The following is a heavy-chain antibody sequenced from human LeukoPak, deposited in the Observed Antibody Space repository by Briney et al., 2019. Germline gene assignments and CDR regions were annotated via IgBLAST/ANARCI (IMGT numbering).Heavy chain of an antibody. J-gene: IGHJ6*03. V-gene: IGHV1-69*05. Sequence: ASVKVSCTASGVTFSSYAISWVRQAPGQGLEWIGGLRPVFGPINSAQKFQDRVTLTKDDSTTTAYMELRSLRSEDTAVYYCATNPMTGYHLGDHFYFYMAVWGKGTTVTVS. CDR3: ATNPMTGYHLGDHFYFYMAV. CDR1: GVTFSSYA. CDR2: LRPVFGPI. D-gene: IGHD1-20*01.